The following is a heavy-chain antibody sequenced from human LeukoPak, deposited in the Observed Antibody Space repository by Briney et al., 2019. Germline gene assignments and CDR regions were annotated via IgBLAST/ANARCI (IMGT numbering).Heavy chain of an antibody. V-gene: IGHV4-34*01. CDR1: GGSFSGYY. Sequence: PSETLSLTCAVYGGSFSGYYWSWIRQPPGKGLEWIGEINYSGSTNYNPSLKSRVTISVDTSKNQFSLKLSSVTAADTAVYYCARQSAAGTTRYDYWGQGTLVTVSS. CDR3: ARQSAAGTTRYDY. CDR2: INYSGST. J-gene: IGHJ4*02. D-gene: IGHD6-13*01.